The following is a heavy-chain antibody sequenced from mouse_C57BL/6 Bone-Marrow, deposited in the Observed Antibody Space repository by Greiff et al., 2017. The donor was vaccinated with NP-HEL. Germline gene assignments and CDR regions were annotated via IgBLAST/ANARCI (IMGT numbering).Heavy chain of an antibody. V-gene: IGHV1-42*01. CDR2: INPSTGGT. Sequence: EVKLQESGPELVKPGASVKISCKASGYSFTGYYMNWVKQSPEKSLEWIGEINPSTGGTTYNQKFKAKATLTVDKSSSTAYMQLKSLTSEDSAVYYCTRSYYYRPRYWYFDVWGTGTTVTVSS. J-gene: IGHJ1*03. CDR3: TRSYYYRPRYWYFDV. D-gene: IGHD1-1*01. CDR1: GYSFTGYY.